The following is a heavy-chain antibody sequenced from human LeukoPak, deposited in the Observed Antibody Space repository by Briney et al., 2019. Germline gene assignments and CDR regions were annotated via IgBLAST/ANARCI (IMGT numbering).Heavy chain of an antibody. CDR1: GYTFTSYG. D-gene: IGHD2-2*02. J-gene: IGHJ6*02. CDR3: ARACCSSTSCYTRKGPRGMDV. CDR2: ISAYNGNT. V-gene: IGHV1-18*01. Sequence: ASVKVSCKASGYTFTSYGISWVRQAPGQGLEWMGWISAYNGNTNYAQKLQGRVTMTTDTSTSTAYMELRSLRSDDTAVYYCARACCSSTSCYTRKGPRGMDVWGQGTTVTVSS.